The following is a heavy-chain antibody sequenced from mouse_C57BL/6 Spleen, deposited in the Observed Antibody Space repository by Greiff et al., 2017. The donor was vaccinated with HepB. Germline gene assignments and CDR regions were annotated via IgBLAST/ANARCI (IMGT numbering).Heavy chain of an antibody. CDR1: GFTFSSYA. CDR2: ISDGGSYT. CDR3: ARDHYGSSGAY. V-gene: IGHV5-4*01. D-gene: IGHD1-1*01. J-gene: IGHJ3*01. Sequence: DVMLVESGGGLVKPGGSLKLSCAASGFTFSSYAMSWVRQTPEKRLEWVATISDGGSYTYYPDNVKGRFTISRDNAKNNLYLQMSHLKSEDTAMYYCARDHYGSSGAYWGQGTLVTVSA.